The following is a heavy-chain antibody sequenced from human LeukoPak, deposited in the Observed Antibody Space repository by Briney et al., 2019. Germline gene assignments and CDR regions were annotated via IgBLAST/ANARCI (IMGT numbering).Heavy chain of an antibody. CDR3: ASGMPPDPPSSSSRYDGFDY. CDR2: ISAYNGNT. CDR1: GYTFTSYG. Sequence: ASVKVSCKASGYTFTSYGISWVRQAPGQGPEWIGWISAYNGNTNYAQKLQGRVTMTTDTSTSTAYMELRSLRSDDTAVYYCASGMPPDPPSSSSRYDGFDYWGQGTLVTVSS. V-gene: IGHV1-18*01. D-gene: IGHD6-13*01. J-gene: IGHJ4*02.